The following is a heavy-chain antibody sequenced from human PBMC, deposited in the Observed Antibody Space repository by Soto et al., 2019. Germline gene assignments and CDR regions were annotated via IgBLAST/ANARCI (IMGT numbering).Heavy chain of an antibody. CDR1: GYTFTSYG. CDR2: ISAYNGNT. CDR3: ARIMITFGGVIATYYFDY. V-gene: IGHV1-18*01. J-gene: IGHJ4*02. Sequence: QVQLVQSGAEVKKPGASVKVSCKASGYTFTSYGISWVRQAPGQGLEWMGWISAYNGNTNYAQKLQGRVTMTTDTSTSTAYMERRSLRADDTAVYYCARIMITFGGVIATYYFDYWGQGTLVTVSS. D-gene: IGHD3-16*02.